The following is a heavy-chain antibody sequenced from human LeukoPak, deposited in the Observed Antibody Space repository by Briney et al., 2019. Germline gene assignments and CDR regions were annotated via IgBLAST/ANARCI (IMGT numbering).Heavy chain of an antibody. Sequence: GEALKISCKGSGYSFTSYWIGWVRPMPGKGLEWMGIIYPGDSDTRYSPSFQGQVTISADKSISTAYLQWSSLKASDTAMYYCARLTPHLEWFYYFDYWGQGTLVTVSS. J-gene: IGHJ4*02. CDR1: GYSFTSYW. CDR2: IYPGDSDT. V-gene: IGHV5-51*01. D-gene: IGHD3-3*01. CDR3: ARLTPHLEWFYYFDY.